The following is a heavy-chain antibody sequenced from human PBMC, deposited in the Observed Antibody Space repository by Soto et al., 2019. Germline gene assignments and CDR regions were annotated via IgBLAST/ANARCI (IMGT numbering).Heavy chain of an antibody. D-gene: IGHD6-19*01. Sequence: QVLLQESGPGLVQPSGTLSLSCAVSGDSISTNYFWGWVRQPPGKGLEWVGDISHSGSVNYNPSPKXRVTISIDKSTNQFSLKLNSVTAADTAVYYCARSFGWYAIDYWGQGTLVIVSS. CDR3: ARSFGWYAIDY. V-gene: IGHV4-4*02. CDR2: ISHSGSV. J-gene: IGHJ4*02. CDR1: GDSISTNYF.